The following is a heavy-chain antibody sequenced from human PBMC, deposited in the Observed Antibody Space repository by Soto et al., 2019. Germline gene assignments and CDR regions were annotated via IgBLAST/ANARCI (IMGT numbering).Heavy chain of an antibody. CDR3: ARVSGIAVAGTLDF. CDR1: GFTFRTYN. J-gene: IGHJ4*02. V-gene: IGHV3-48*01. CDR2: ISSSTGTI. D-gene: IGHD6-19*01. Sequence: EVHLVEYGGGLVQPGGSLRLSCAASGFTFRTYNMNWVRQATGKGLEWVSYISSSTGTIYYADSVKGRFTIYRDNAKNSLYLQMNSLRAEDTAVYYFARVSGIAVAGTLDFWGQGTLVTVSS.